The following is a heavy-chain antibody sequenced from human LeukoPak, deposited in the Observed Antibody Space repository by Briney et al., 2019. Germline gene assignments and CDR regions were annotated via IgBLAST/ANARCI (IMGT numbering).Heavy chain of an antibody. CDR1: GYTFTSYG. J-gene: IGHJ4*02. CDR3: AKDVGVGRILYWNDY. Sequence: ASVKVSCKASGYTFTSYGISWVRQAPGQGLEWMGWISAYNGNTNYAQKLQGRVTMTTDTSTGTAYMELRSLRSDDTAVYYCAKDVGVGRILYWNDYWGQGTLVTVSS. D-gene: IGHD2-15*01. V-gene: IGHV1-18*01. CDR2: ISAYNGNT.